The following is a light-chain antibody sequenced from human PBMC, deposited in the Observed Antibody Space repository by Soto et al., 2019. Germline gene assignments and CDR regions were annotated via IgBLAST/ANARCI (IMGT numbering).Light chain of an antibody. V-gene: IGKV3-15*01. Sequence: EIVMTQSPATLSVSPGERATLSCRASQSVYSNLAWYQQKPGQAPRLLIYHASTRATGIPARFSGGGSGTEFTLTISSLQSEDFAMYYCQQYTKWPLTFGGGTKVEIK. CDR3: QQYTKWPLT. J-gene: IGKJ4*01. CDR2: HAS. CDR1: QSVYSN.